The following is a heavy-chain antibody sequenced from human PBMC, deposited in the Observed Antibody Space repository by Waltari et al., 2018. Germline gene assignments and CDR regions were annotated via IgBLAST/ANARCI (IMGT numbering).Heavy chain of an antibody. CDR3: AGLRFNYYYFYHMDV. D-gene: IGHD3-10*01. V-gene: IGHV4-34*02. CDR2: IDHSGST. CDR1: GGSFSNYY. J-gene: IGHJ6*03. Sequence: QVHLQQWGAGLLKPSETLSLTCGVHGGSFSNYYWSWIRQPPGRGLEWIGEIDHSGSTNYNPSLKSRVTLSVDTSKKEFSLRLTSVTAADTAIYYCAGLRFNYYYFYHMDVWGKGTTVTVSS.